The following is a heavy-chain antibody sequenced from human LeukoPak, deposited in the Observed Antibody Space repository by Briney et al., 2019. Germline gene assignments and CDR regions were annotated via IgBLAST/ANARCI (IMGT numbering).Heavy chain of an antibody. CDR2: IYHSGST. Sequence: SETLSLTCAVYGVSFSGYYWSWIRQPPGKGLEWIGTIYHSGSTNYNPSLKSRVTISVDTSKNQFSLKLSSVTAADTAVYYCARRRSYWFDPWGQGTLVTVSS. D-gene: IGHD3-16*02. V-gene: IGHV4-34*01. J-gene: IGHJ5*02. CDR3: ARRRSYWFDP. CDR1: GVSFSGYY.